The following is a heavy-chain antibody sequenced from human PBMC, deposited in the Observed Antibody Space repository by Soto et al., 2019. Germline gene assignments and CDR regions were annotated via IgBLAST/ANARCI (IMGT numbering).Heavy chain of an antibody. V-gene: IGHV1-69*08. Sequence: QVQLVQSGAEMKKPGSSVKVSCQASGDIFDSLTINWVRQAPGQGLEWMGRIIPVLGMANYAHKFQGRVTIIAVTFTSTVYMELSSLTSEDTAVYYCARERCGYDYLYYYYYMDVWGEGTTVTVSS. CDR3: ARERCGYDYLYYYYYMDV. D-gene: IGHD5-12*01. CDR2: IIPVLGMA. CDR1: GDIFDSLT. J-gene: IGHJ6*03.